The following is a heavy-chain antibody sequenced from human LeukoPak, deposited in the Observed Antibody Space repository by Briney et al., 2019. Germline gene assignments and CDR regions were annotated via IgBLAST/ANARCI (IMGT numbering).Heavy chain of an antibody. Sequence: GGSLRLSCSASGFTFTSYTMNWVRQAPGKGLEWVSSITSGSSYIYYADSVKGRFTISRDNAKNSLYLQMTSLRVEDTAVYYCAKTYGHFDDWGQGTLVTVSS. V-gene: IGHV3-21*01. D-gene: IGHD4-17*01. J-gene: IGHJ4*02. CDR2: ITSGSSYI. CDR1: GFTFTSYT. CDR3: AKTYGHFDD.